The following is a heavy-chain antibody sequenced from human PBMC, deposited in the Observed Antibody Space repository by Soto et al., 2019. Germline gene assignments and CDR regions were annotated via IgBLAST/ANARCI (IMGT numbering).Heavy chain of an antibody. D-gene: IGHD6-19*01. CDR3: ARGSIAVAGRNELDY. CDR2: INAANGHT. CDR1: GYFFTSYA. Sequence: QVQRVQSGPEVKKTGASVKVSCSASGYFFTSYAIHWVRQAPGPRLEWLGWINAANGHTKYSQNFQGRVIITRDTSANTVYMEVSSLKSGDTAVYCCARGSIAVAGRNELDYWGQGTRVTVFS. J-gene: IGHJ4*02. V-gene: IGHV1-3*01.